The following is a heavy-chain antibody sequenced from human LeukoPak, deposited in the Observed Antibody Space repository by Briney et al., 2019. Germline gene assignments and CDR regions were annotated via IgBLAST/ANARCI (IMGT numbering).Heavy chain of an antibody. D-gene: IGHD3-22*01. Sequence: PSETLSLTCTVSGGSISSGGYYWSWIRQPPGKGLEWIGYIYYSGSTNYNPSLKSRVTISVDTSKNQFSLKLSSVTAADTAVYYCARDPSGYFNYWGREPWPPSPQ. CDR1: GGSISSGGYY. V-gene: IGHV4-61*08. CDR3: ARDPSGYFNY. J-gene: IGHJ4*02. CDR2: IYYSGST.